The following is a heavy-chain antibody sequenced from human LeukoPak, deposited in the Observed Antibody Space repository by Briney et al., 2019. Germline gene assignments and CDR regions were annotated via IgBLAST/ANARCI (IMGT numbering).Heavy chain of an antibody. CDR3: ARDTHSSRRQYMDV. CDR1: GGSISSYY. CDR2: IYYSGST. Sequence: SETLSLTCTVSGGSISSYYWSWIRQPPGKGLEWIWYIYYSGSTNYNPSLKSRVTISVDTSKNQFSLKLSSVTAADTAVYYCARDTHSSRRQYMDVWGKGTTVTVSS. J-gene: IGHJ6*03. D-gene: IGHD2-15*01. V-gene: IGHV4-59*01.